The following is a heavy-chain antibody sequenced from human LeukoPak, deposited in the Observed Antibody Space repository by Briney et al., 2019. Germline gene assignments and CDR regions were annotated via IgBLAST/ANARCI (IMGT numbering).Heavy chain of an antibody. Sequence: GASVTVSCKASGYTFIGYYIHWVRQAPGQGLEWMGWIKPSSGGTNYAQKFQGRVTMTRDTSISTAYMELSRLGSDDTAVYYCARDLKVRGPVDYWGQGSLVTVSS. V-gene: IGHV1-2*02. D-gene: IGHD3-10*01. J-gene: IGHJ4*02. CDR3: ARDLKVRGPVDY. CDR1: GYTFIGYY. CDR2: IKPSSGGT.